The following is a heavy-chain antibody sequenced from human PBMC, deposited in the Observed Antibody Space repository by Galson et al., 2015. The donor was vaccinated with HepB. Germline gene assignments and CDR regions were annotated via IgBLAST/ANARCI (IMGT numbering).Heavy chain of an antibody. CDR3: ARRGGNEFGY. CDR1: GFTFSSYA. CDR2: ISYDGSNK. Sequence: SLRLSCAASGFTFSSYAMHWVRQAPGKGLEWVAVISYDGSNKYYADSVKGRFTISRDNSKNTLYLQMNSLRAEDTAMYYCARRGGNEFGYWGQGTLVTVSS. D-gene: IGHD5-12*01. V-gene: IGHV3-30-3*01. J-gene: IGHJ4*02.